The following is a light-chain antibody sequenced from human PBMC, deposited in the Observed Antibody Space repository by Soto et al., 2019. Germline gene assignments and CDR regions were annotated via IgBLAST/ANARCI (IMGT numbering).Light chain of an antibody. J-gene: IGLJ3*02. V-gene: IGLV2-14*03. Sequence: QSALTQPASVSGSPGQSITISCTGTSSDIGGYNFVSWYQQHPGKAPKLMIYDVTNRPPGLSDRFSGSKSGNTASLTISGLQAEDEANYYCRSYTTRSTLVFGGGTKLTVL. CDR3: RSYTTRSTLV. CDR1: SSDIGGYNF. CDR2: DVT.